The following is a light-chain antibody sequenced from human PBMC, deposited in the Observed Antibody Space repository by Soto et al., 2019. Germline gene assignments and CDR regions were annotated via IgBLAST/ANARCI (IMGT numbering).Light chain of an antibody. CDR2: AAS. V-gene: IGKV1-39*01. CDR1: QSINNY. Sequence: DIQVTQSPSSLSASVGDRVTITCRASQSINNYLNWYQQKPGKAPKLLIYAASSLQSGVPSRFSGSGSGTDFTLTITRLQPEDFATFYCQQSYSTPPLTFGQGTRLEI. CDR3: QQSYSTPPLT. J-gene: IGKJ5*01.